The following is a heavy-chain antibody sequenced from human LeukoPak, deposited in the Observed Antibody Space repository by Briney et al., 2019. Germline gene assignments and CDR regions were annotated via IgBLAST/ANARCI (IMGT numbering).Heavy chain of an antibody. CDR2: IYRDGST. CDR1: GASMSSGGYS. CDR3: GRGSVAGTGLFDH. J-gene: IGHJ4*02. V-gene: IGHV4-30-2*01. D-gene: IGHD1-1*01. Sequence: SQTLSLTCTVSGASMSSGGYSWSWTRQPPGQGLEWIGYIYRDGSTSYNPSLKSRLTISVDLSKNQFSLKLSSVTAADTAVYYCGRGSVAGTGLFDHWGQGTLVTVSS.